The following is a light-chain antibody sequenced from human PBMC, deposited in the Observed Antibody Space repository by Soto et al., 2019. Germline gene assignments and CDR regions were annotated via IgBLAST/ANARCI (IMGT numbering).Light chain of an antibody. Sequence: EKVLTQSPVTLSVSLGERATLSCRASQSITTNLAWYQQKPGQAPRLLIFGASNRATGIPARFSGRGSGTKFSLTVSSLQSEDSGIYYCQQYNDWPPLTFGGGTKVEI. CDR1: QSITTN. V-gene: IGKV3-15*01. CDR2: GAS. CDR3: QQYNDWPPLT. J-gene: IGKJ4*01.